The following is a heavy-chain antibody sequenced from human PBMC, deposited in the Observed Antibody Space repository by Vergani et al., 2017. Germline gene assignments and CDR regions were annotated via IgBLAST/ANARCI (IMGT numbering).Heavy chain of an antibody. J-gene: IGHJ3*02. V-gene: IGHV4-39*07. CDR1: GGPISSGSHY. D-gene: IGHD3-3*01. CDR2: IYYCGST. CDR3: AREGNYDFWSRYILDAFDI. Sequence: QVQLQESGPGLVKPSQTLYLTCTVSGGPISSGSHYWGWIRQPPGKGLVWIRSIYYCGSTYYNPSLKSRVTISVDTSKNQFSLRLSSVTAADTAVYYCAREGNYDFWSRYILDAFDIWGQGAMVTVSS.